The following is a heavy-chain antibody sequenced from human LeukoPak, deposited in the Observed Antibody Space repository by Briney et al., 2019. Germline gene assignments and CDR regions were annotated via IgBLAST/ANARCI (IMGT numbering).Heavy chain of an antibody. CDR1: GYTFTSYD. Sequence: GASVKVSCKASGYTFTSYDINWVRQATGQGLEWMGWVNPNSGNTGYAQKFQGRVTITTDESTSTAYMELSSLRSEDTAVYYCARVQTTVSTSCYSCLGAFDIWGQGTMVTVSS. D-gene: IGHD2-2*01. J-gene: IGHJ3*02. V-gene: IGHV1-8*01. CDR2: VNPNSGNT. CDR3: ARVQTTVSTSCYSCLGAFDI.